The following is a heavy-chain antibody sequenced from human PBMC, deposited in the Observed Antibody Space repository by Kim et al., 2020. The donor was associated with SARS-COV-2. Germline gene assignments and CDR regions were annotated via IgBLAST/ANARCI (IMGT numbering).Heavy chain of an antibody. CDR2: MNPNSGNT. Sequence: ASVKVSCKASGYTFTSYDINWVRQATGQGLEWMGWMNPNSGNTGYAQKIQGRVTMTRNTSISTAYMELSSLRSEDTAVYYCARVGSRGKPTIFGVVVRRGYYYYGMDVWGQGTTGTVSS. V-gene: IGHV1-8*01. D-gene: IGHD3-3*01. J-gene: IGHJ6*02. CDR3: ARVGSRGKPTIFGVVVRRGYYYYGMDV. CDR1: GYTFTSYD.